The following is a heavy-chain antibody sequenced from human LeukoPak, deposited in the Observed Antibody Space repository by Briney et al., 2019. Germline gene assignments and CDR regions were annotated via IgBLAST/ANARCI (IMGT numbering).Heavy chain of an antibody. V-gene: IGHV3-74*01. Sequence: PGGSLRLSCAASGFTFSSYWMHWVRQAPGKGLVWVSRINSDGSSTSYADSVKGRFTISRDNAKNTLYLQMNSLSAEDTALYYCARWYSSGWHWYFDLWGRGTLVTVSS. J-gene: IGHJ2*01. D-gene: IGHD6-19*01. CDR2: INSDGSST. CDR3: ARWYSSGWHWYFDL. CDR1: GFTFSSYW.